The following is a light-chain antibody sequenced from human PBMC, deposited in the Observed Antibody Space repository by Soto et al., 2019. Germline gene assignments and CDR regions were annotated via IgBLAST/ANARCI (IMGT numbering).Light chain of an antibody. CDR1: QSVSSN. Sequence: ETGMNQSLSTLSVSPRERATLSCRASQSVSSNLAWYQQKPGQAPRLLIYGASNRATGIPDRFSGSRSGTDFTLTLTRLEPEDFAMYYCPQYGSSPLTSGGGTKA. J-gene: IGKJ4*01. CDR3: PQYGSSPLT. CDR2: GAS. V-gene: IGKV3-20*01.